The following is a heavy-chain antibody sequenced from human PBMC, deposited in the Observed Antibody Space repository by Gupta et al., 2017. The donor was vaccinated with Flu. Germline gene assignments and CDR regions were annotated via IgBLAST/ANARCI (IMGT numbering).Heavy chain of an antibody. Sequence: QLQLQESGPGLVKPSETLSLPCTVSGGAISSSSYYWGWIRQSPGKGLEWICSVYYTGNTYCNPSLKSRVTISVDTSDNQFSLRLSSVTAADTAVYYCARRNYYGSGSLTPFDYWGQGALVTVSS. V-gene: IGHV4-39*01. CDR3: ARRNYYGSGSLTPFDY. CDR2: VYYTGNT. J-gene: IGHJ4*02. D-gene: IGHD3-10*01. CDR1: GGAISSSSYY.